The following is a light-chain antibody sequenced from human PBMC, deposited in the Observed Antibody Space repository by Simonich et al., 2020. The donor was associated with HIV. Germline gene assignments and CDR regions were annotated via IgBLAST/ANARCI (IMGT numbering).Light chain of an antibody. V-gene: IGKV3-15*01. Sequence: EILMTQSPATLSVSPGERATLSCRASQSVSSNLAWYHQKPGQAPRLVIYGTSTRATGIPARFSGSGSGTEFTLTISSLQPEDFATYYCQQANSFPRVFGPGTKVDIK. CDR3: QQANSFPRV. CDR1: QSVSSN. J-gene: IGKJ3*01. CDR2: GTS.